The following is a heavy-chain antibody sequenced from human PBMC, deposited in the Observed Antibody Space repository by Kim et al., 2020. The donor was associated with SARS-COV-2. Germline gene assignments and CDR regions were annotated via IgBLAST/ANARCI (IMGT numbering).Heavy chain of an antibody. CDR3: MGVVPAAMLENWFDP. D-gene: IGHD2-2*01. Sequence: PSLKGRVTISVDTSKNQFSLKLSSVTAADTAVYYCMGVVPAAMLENWFDPWGQGTLVTVSS. V-gene: IGHV4-34*01. J-gene: IGHJ5*02.